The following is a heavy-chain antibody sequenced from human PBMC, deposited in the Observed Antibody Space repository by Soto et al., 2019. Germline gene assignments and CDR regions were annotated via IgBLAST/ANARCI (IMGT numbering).Heavy chain of an antibody. D-gene: IGHD2-15*01. Sequence: PSETLSLTCTVSGGSISSGDYYWSWIRQPPGKGLEWIGYIYYSGSTYYNPSLKSRVTISVDTSKNQFSLKLSSVTAADTAVYYCARPQYCSGGSCYSLYGMDVWGQGTTVTVSS. J-gene: IGHJ6*02. V-gene: IGHV4-30-4*01. CDR2: IYYSGST. CDR3: ARPQYCSGGSCYSLYGMDV. CDR1: GGSISSGDYY.